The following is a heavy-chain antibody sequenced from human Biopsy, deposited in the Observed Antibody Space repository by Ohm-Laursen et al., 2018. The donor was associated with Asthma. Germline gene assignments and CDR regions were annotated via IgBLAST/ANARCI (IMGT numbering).Heavy chain of an antibody. Sequence: SLRLSCSASGFSFNSYGMHWVRQAPGKGLEWVALTSYDGANNYYADSVKGRFTISRDNSENTVCLQMNSLTTADTAVYYCTRSKVAGRSYYFDYWGQGTLVTVSS. J-gene: IGHJ4*02. CDR1: GFSFNSYG. V-gene: IGHV3-30*03. CDR3: TRSKVAGRSYYFDY. D-gene: IGHD6-19*01. CDR2: TSYDGANN.